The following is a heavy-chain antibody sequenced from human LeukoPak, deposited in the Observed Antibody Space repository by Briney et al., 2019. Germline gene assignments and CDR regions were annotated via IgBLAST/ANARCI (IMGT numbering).Heavy chain of an antibody. V-gene: IGHV4-4*09. CDR1: GGSISSYY. CDR2: IYTSGST. J-gene: IGHJ4*02. Sequence: SETLSLTCTVSGGSISSYYWSWIRQPPGKGLEWIGYIYTSGSTNYNPSLKSRVTIPVDTSKNQFSLKLSSVTAADTAVYYCARHNTAMVTFDYWGQGTLVTVSS. CDR3: ARHNTAMVTFDY. D-gene: IGHD5-18*01.